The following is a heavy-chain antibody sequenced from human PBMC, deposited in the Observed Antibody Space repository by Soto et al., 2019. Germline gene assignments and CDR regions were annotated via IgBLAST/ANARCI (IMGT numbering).Heavy chain of an antibody. CDR3: AGAFDI. J-gene: IGHJ3*02. CDR1: GFTLSEYN. CDR2: ISSSSSTI. V-gene: IGHV3-48*01. Sequence: EVQLVESGGDLVQPGGSLILSCAASGFTLSEYNMNWVRQAPGKGLEWVSYISSSSSTIYYADSVKGRFTIPRDDAKNSLYLQMNSPRAEDTAVYYCAGAFDIWGQGTMVTVSS.